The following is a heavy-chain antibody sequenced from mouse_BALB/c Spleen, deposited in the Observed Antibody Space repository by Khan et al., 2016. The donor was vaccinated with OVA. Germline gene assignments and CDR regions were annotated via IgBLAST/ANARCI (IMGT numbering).Heavy chain of an antibody. CDR1: GFSLTSYG. CDR2: ILAGGST. J-gene: IGHJ2*01. D-gene: IGHD1-3*01. Sequence: VELVESGPGLVAPSQSLSITCTVSGFSLTSYGVHWVRQPSGKGMVWLGVILAGGSTNYNSAFLSSLSISKDNSKSQVFLKMTSLQTKDTAMNDCARLEDIWGQGTTLTVSS. CDR3: ARLEDI. V-gene: IGHV2-9*02.